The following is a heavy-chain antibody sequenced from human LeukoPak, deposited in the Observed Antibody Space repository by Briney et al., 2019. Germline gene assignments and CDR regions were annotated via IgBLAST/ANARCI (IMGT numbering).Heavy chain of an antibody. Sequence: SETLSLTCTVSGGSISSGGYYWSWIRQHPGKGLEWIGYIYYSGSTYYNPSLKSRVTISVDTSKNQFPLKLSSVTAADTAVYYCAREQLVRGFDYWGQGTLVTVSS. D-gene: IGHD6-6*01. CDR3: AREQLVRGFDY. CDR2: IYYSGST. J-gene: IGHJ4*02. CDR1: GGSISSGGYY. V-gene: IGHV4-31*03.